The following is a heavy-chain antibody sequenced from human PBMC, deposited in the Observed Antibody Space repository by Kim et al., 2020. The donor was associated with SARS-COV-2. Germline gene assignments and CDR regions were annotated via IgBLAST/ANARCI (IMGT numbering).Heavy chain of an antibody. D-gene: IGHD1-26*01. J-gene: IGHJ1*01. CDR1: GFTFSSYG. V-gene: IGHV3-30*18. CDR3: AKDQAINWRTGARVSEYFQH. CDR2: ISYDGSNK. Sequence: GGSLRLSCAASGFTFSSYGMHWVRQAPGKGLEWVAVISYDGSNKYYADSVKGRFTISRDNSKNTLYLQMNSLRAEDTAVYYCAKDQAINWRTGARVSEYFQHWGQGTLVTVSS.